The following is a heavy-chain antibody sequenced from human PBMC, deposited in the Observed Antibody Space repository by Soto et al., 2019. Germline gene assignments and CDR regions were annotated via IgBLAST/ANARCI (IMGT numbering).Heavy chain of an antibody. Sequence: NPTQTLTLTCTFSGFSLSTSGMRVSWIRQPPGKALEWLARIDWDDDKFYSTSLKTRLTISKDTSKNQVVLTMTNMDPVDTATYYCARSRSSSRRFDYWGQGTLVTVS. J-gene: IGHJ4*02. CDR1: GFSLSTSGMR. CDR2: IDWDDDK. V-gene: IGHV2-70*04. D-gene: IGHD6-6*01. CDR3: ARSRSSSRRFDY.